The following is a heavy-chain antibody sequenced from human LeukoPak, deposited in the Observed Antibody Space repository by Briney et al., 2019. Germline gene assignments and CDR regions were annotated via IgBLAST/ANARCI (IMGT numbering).Heavy chain of an antibody. Sequence: GGSLRLSCAASGFIFSSYWMHWVRQAPGKGLVWVSQINSDGTTTRHADSVKGRFTISRDNAKNTLYLQMNSLRAEDTAVYYCARVGDCNGNCLYSYWGQGALVTVSS. D-gene: IGHD2/OR15-2a*01. V-gene: IGHV3-74*01. CDR2: INSDGTTT. J-gene: IGHJ4*02. CDR1: GFIFSSYW. CDR3: ARVGDCNGNCLYSY.